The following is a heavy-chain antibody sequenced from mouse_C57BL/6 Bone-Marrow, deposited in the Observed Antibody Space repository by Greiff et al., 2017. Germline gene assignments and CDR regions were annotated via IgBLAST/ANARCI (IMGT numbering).Heavy chain of an antibody. V-gene: IGHV14-4*01. CDR3: TKWGDYGFDF. D-gene: IGHD2-4*01. Sequence: VQLKESGAELVRPGASVKLSCTASGFNIKDDYMHWVKQRPEQGLEWIGWIDPETGDTEYASKFQGTATITADTSSHTAYLQLSSLTSDDGAVYYCTKWGDYGFDFWGQGTTLTVSS. J-gene: IGHJ2*01. CDR1: GFNIKDDY. CDR2: IDPETGDT.